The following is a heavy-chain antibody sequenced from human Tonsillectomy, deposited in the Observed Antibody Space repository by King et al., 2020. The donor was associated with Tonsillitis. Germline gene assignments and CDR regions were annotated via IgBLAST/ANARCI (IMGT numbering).Heavy chain of an antibody. CDR3: ARDINYGDSGILFFDL. J-gene: IGHJ2*01. D-gene: IGHD4-17*01. Sequence: VQLQESGPGLVKPAQTLSLTCTVSGGSVSSGDYYWSWIRQSPGKGLEWIGYIYYTGYTFYNPSLKSRLTIAVDLSKNQFSLKLSSVTAADTAVYYCARDINYGDSGILFFDLWGRGTPVTVSS. V-gene: IGHV4-30-4*01. CDR2: IYYTGYT. CDR1: GGSVSSGDYY.